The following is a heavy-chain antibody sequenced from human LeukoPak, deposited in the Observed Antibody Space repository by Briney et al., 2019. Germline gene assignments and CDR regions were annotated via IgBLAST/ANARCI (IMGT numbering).Heavy chain of an antibody. V-gene: IGHV1-2*02. D-gene: IGHD3-22*01. CDR2: INPNSGGT. CDR3: ASSYDSSGYYTPVIDY. Sequence: ASVKVSCKASGYTFTGYYMHWVRQAPGQGLEWMGWINPNSGGTNYAQKFQGRVTMTRDTSISTACMELSRLRSDDTAVYYCASSYDSSGYYTPVIDYWGQGTLVTVSS. CDR1: GYTFTGYY. J-gene: IGHJ4*02.